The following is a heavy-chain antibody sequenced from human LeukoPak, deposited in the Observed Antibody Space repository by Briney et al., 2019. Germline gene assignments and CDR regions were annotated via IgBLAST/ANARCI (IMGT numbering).Heavy chain of an antibody. CDR1: GGSFSGYY. Sequence: SETLSLTCAVYGGSFSGYYWSWIRQPPGKGLEWIGEINHSGSTNYNPSLKSRVTISVDTSKNQFSLKLSSVTAADTAVYYCARQGEQLDPYFDYWGQGTLVTVSS. CDR2: INHSGST. J-gene: IGHJ4*02. CDR3: ARQGEQLDPYFDY. D-gene: IGHD6-6*01. V-gene: IGHV4-34*01.